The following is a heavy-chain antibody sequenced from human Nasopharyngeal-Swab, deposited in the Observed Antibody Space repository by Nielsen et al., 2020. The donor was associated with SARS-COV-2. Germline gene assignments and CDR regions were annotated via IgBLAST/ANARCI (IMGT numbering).Heavy chain of an antibody. CDR1: GFTFTSYA. V-gene: IGHV3-23*01. CDR2: IRGNGVST. J-gene: IGHJ3*02. D-gene: IGHD7-27*01. CDR3: AKMRDWGDFAFDI. Sequence: GESLKISCVASGFTFTSYAMSWVRQAPGKGLEWVSSIRGNGVSTYYADSVKGRFTISSDKSKSTLELQMSSLRAGDTAVYYCAKMRDWGDFAFDIWGQGTMVIVSS.